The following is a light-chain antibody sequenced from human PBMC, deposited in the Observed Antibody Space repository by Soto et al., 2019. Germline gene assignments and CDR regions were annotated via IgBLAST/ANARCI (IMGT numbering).Light chain of an antibody. CDR2: EGN. Sequence: QSALTQPASVSGSPGQSITMSCAGPSRDVGSYNLVSWYQQYPGKAPKLIIYEGNKRPSGVSNRFSGSGSGNTASLTISGLQAEDAADYYCCSYTGSSTSFGGGTKLTVL. V-gene: IGLV2-23*01. CDR3: CSYTGSSTS. J-gene: IGLJ3*02. CDR1: SRDVGSYNL.